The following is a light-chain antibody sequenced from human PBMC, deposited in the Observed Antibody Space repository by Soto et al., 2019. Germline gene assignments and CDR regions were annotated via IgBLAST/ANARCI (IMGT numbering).Light chain of an antibody. CDR2: GNS. V-gene: IGLV1-40*01. J-gene: IGLJ1*01. CDR3: QSYDSSLSGYV. Sequence: QSVLTQPPSVSGAPGQRVTISCTGSSSNIGAGYDVHWYQQLPGTAPKLLIYGNSNRPSGVPDRFSGSKSGTSASLAITGLQAEVEADYYCQSYDSSLSGYVFGTGTKLTFL. CDR1: SSNIGAGYD.